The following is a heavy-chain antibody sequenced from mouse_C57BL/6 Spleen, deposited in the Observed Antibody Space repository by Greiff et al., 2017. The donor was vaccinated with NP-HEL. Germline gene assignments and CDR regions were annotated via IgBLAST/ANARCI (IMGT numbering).Heavy chain of an antibody. Sequence: QVQLKQSGAELAKPGASVKLSCKASGYTFTSYWMHWVKQRPGQGLEWIGNINPSNGGTNYNEKFKSKATLTVDKSSSTAYMQLSSLTSEDSAVYYCARSPYYYGSSYLDYWGQGTTLTVSS. CDR3: ARSPYYYGSSYLDY. D-gene: IGHD1-1*01. CDR2: INPSNGGT. V-gene: IGHV1-53*01. J-gene: IGHJ2*01. CDR1: GYTFTSYW.